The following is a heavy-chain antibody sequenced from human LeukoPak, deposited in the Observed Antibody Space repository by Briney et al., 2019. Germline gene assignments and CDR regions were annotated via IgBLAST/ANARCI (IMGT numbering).Heavy chain of an antibody. CDR3: AYSSSWRKFDY. Sequence: GGSLRLSCAASGFTVSSNYMSWVRQALGKGLEWVSVIYSGGSTYYADSVKGRFTISRDNSKNTLYLQMNSLRAEDTAVYYCAYSSSWRKFDYWGQGTLVTVSS. CDR2: IYSGGST. V-gene: IGHV3-66*01. CDR1: GFTVSSNY. J-gene: IGHJ4*02. D-gene: IGHD6-13*01.